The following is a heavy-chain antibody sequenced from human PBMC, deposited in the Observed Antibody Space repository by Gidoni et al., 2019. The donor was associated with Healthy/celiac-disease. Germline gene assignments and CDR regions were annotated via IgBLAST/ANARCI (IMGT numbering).Heavy chain of an antibody. Sequence: QVQLVESGGGVVQPGRSLRLSCAASGFTFSSDGMPWVRQAPGKGLELVAVICYDGSNKYYADSVKGRFTISRDNSKNTLYLQMNSLRAEDTAVYYCARDDPDTAMALDYWGQGTLVTVSS. CDR1: GFTFSSDG. CDR3: ARDDPDTAMALDY. V-gene: IGHV3-33*01. J-gene: IGHJ4*02. CDR2: ICYDGSNK. D-gene: IGHD5-18*01.